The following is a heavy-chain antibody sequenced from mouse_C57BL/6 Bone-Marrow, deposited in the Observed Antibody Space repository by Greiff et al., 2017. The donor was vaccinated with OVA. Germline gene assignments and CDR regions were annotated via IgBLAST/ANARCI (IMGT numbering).Heavy chain of an antibody. CDR1: GYTFTSYG. CDR3: ASWDRDFDY. V-gene: IGHV1-81*01. D-gene: IGHD4-1*01. J-gene: IGHJ2*01. Sequence: VHLVESGAELARPGASVKLSCKASGYTFTSYGISWVKQRTGQGLEWIGEIYPRSGNTYYNEKFKGKATLTADKSSSTAYMELRSLTSEDSAVYFCASWDRDFDYWGQGTTLTVSS. CDR2: IYPRSGNT.